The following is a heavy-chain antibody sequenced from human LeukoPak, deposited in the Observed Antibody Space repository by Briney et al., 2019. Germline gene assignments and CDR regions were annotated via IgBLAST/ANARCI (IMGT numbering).Heavy chain of an antibody. V-gene: IGHV1-69*13. J-gene: IGHJ3*02. CDR2: LIPIYGSA. D-gene: IGHD3-22*01. Sequence: SVKVSCKASGYTFTSHAISWVRQAPGQGLEWMGGLIPIYGSANYAQKFQGRVTITSDESTRTVYMELSSLRPEDSAVYYCAGFFYDNSGDAFDIWGQGTMVTVSS. CDR1: GYTFTSHA. CDR3: AGFFYDNSGDAFDI.